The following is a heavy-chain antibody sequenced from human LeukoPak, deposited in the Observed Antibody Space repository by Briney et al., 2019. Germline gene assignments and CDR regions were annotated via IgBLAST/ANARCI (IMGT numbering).Heavy chain of an antibody. V-gene: IGHV3-7*01. CDR2: IKQDGSEK. CDR3: ATIGYGDYYFDY. Sequence: GGSLRLSCAASGITFSSYWMSWVRQAPGKGLEWVANIKQDGSEKYYVDSVKGRFTISRDNAKNSLYLQMNSLRAEDTAVYYCATIGYGDYYFDYWGQGTLVTVSS. CDR1: GITFSSYW. D-gene: IGHD4-17*01. J-gene: IGHJ4*02.